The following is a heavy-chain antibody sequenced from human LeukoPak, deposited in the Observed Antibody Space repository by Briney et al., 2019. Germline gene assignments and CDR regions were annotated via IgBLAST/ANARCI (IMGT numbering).Heavy chain of an antibody. CDR1: GGSISSGGYY. J-gene: IGHJ4*02. CDR3: ARDRTDDSSGYLDY. V-gene: IGHV4-31*03. D-gene: IGHD3-22*01. Sequence: PSQTLSLTCTVSGGSISSGGYYWSWIRQHPGKGLEWIGYIYYSGSTYYNPSLKSRVTISVDTSKNQFSLKLSSVTAADTAVYYCARDRTDDSSGYLDYWGQGTLVTVSS. CDR2: IYYSGST.